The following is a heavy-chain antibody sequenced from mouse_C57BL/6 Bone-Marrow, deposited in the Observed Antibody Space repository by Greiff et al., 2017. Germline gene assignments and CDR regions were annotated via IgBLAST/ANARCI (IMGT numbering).Heavy chain of an antibody. CDR2: ISNGGGST. J-gene: IGHJ3*01. V-gene: IGHV5-12*01. Sequence: EVKVIESGGGLVQPGGSLKLSCAASGFTFSDYYMYWVRQTPEKRLEWVAYISNGGGSTYSPDTVKGRFTISRDNATNTLYLQMSRLKSEDTAMYYCARQGYGNFWFAYWGQGTLVTVAA. CDR1: GFTFSDYY. D-gene: IGHD2-1*01. CDR3: ARQGYGNFWFAY.